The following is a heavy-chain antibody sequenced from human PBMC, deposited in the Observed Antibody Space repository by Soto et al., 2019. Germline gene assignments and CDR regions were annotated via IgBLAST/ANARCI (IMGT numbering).Heavy chain of an antibody. J-gene: IGHJ4*02. Sequence: QVQLVESGGGVVQPGRSLRLSCAASGFTFSSYAMHWVRQAPGKGLEWVAVISYDGSNKYYADAVKGRFTISRDNSKNTLYLQMNSRRAADTAVYYCARDVVSWGLMLYDYWGQGTLVTVSS. CDR3: ARDVVSWGLMLYDY. CDR1: GFTFSSYA. D-gene: IGHD3-16*01. CDR2: ISYDGSNK. V-gene: IGHV3-30-3*01.